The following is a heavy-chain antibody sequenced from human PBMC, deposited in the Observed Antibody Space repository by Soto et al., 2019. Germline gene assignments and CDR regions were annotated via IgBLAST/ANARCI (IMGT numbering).Heavy chain of an antibody. D-gene: IGHD1-26*01. J-gene: IGHJ4*02. CDR1: GGTFKTYT. Sequence: QVQLVQSGAEVKKPGSSVKVSCEASGGTFKTYTINWVRQAPGQGLEWIGQIIPMYDSPNYAQSFQDRGTISADKSTNTAYMELSSLRSEDTALYYCATWRTYSGSYCFDYWGQGTLVSVSS. V-gene: IGHV1-69*06. CDR2: IIPMYDSP. CDR3: ATWRTYSGSYCFDY.